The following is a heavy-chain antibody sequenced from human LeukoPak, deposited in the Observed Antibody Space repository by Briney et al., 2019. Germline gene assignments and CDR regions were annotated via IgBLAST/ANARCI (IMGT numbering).Heavy chain of an antibody. CDR3: ARELFDYGDEYYYYYGMDV. D-gene: IGHD4-17*01. Sequence: ASVKVSCKASGYTFTSYGISWVRQAPGQGLEWMGWISAYNGNTNYAQKLQGRVTMTTDTSTSTAYMELRSLRSDDTAVYYCARELFDYGDEYYYYYGMDVWGQGTRSPSP. CDR1: GYTFTSYG. J-gene: IGHJ6*02. V-gene: IGHV1-18*01. CDR2: ISAYNGNT.